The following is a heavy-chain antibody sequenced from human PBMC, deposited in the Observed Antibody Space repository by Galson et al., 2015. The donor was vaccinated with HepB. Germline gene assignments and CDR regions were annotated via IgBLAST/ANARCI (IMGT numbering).Heavy chain of an antibody. CDR1: GFTFGDYA. D-gene: IGHD5-12*01. CDR3: TRDRKGGYGPFDH. CDR2: IRSKGYGGTT. Sequence: SLRLSCAASGFTFGDYAMSWFRQAPGKGLEWVGSIRSKGYGGTTEYAASVKGRFTISRDDSKSIAYLRMNSLKIEDTAVYYCTRDRKGGYGPFDHWGQGTLVTVSS. J-gene: IGHJ4*02. V-gene: IGHV3-49*03.